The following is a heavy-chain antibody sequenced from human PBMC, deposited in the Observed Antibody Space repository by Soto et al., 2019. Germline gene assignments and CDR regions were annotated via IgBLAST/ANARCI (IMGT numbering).Heavy chain of an antibody. J-gene: IGHJ4*02. CDR3: ARDQQWLVRFYFDF. CDR1: GFTFSSYG. V-gene: IGHV3-33*01. Sequence: QVQLVESGGGVVQPGNSLRLSCAASGFTFSSYGMHWFRQAPGKGLEWVAVIWYDGSNKYYADSVKGRFTISRDNSKNTLYLQMNSLRAEDTAVYYCARDQQWLVRFYFDFWGQGTLVTVSS. D-gene: IGHD6-19*01. CDR2: IWYDGSNK.